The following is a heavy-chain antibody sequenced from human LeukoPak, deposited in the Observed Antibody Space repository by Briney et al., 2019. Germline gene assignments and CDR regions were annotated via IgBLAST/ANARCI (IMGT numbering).Heavy chain of an antibody. D-gene: IGHD6-25*01. J-gene: IGHJ4*02. CDR1: GYSSTSYW. Sequence: GESLKISCKGSGYSSTSYWIGCVRQMPGKGLEWMGIIYPGDSDTGYSPSFQGQVTISADKSISTAYLQWSSLKASDTAMYYCARSPPDESGLLIDYWGQGTLVTVSS. CDR3: ARSPPDESGLLIDY. V-gene: IGHV5-51*01. CDR2: IYPGDSDT.